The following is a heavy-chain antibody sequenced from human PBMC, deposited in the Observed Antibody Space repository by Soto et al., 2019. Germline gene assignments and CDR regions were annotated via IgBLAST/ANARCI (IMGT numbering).Heavy chain of an antibody. CDR2: IYYSGSI. J-gene: IGHJ1*01. Sequence: SETLSLTCTVSNGSISSSDYYWGWIRQPPGKGLEWIATIYYSGSIYYNPSLKGRISISVDTSKNQFSLKLTSVTAADTAVYYCARGNYYDSSGYYPPYFQHWGQGTLVTVSS. V-gene: IGHV4-39*07. CDR1: NGSISSSDYY. CDR3: ARGNYYDSSGYYPPYFQH. D-gene: IGHD3-22*01.